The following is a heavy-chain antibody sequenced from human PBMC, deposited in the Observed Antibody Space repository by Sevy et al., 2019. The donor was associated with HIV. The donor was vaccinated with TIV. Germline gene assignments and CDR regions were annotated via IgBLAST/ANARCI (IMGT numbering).Heavy chain of an antibody. V-gene: IGHV3-7*01. J-gene: IGHJ4*02. D-gene: IGHD2-2*01. CDR2: IKQDGSEK. CDR3: ARVRHCSTTTCYGVFDY. Sequence: GSLRLSCEVSGFTFSGYWMSWVRQAPGKGLEWVANIKQDGSEKYYVDSVKGRFTISRDNAKNSLYLQMNSLRAEDTAVYYCARVRHCSTTTCYGVFDYWGQGTLVTVSS. CDR1: GFTFSGYW.